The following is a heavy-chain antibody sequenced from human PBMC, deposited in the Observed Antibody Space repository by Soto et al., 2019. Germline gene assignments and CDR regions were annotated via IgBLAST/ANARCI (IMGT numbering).Heavy chain of an antibody. Sequence: QVQLVESGGGVVQPGRSLRLSCAASGFTFSTHAMHWVRQAPGKGLECVAIVSFDGSNKYYVDSVKGRFTISRDNSKNTLYLQMSGLTPEDTAFYYCARDQTGITTAGGGRIDRWGQGTLVTVSS. CDR1: GFTFSTHA. V-gene: IGHV3-30-3*01. D-gene: IGHD6-13*01. J-gene: IGHJ5*02. CDR2: VSFDGSNK. CDR3: ARDQTGITTAGGGRIDR.